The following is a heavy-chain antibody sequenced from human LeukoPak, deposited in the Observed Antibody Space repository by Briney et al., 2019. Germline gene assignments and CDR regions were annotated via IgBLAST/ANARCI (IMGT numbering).Heavy chain of an antibody. D-gene: IGHD3-10*01. V-gene: IGHV3-20*04. J-gene: IGHJ4*02. CDR2: IDWNGAST. Sequence: WGSLRLSCAASGFTFDDYGMSWVRQVAGQGLEWVSGIDWNGASTGYADSVKGRFTISRDNAKKSLYLQMNSLRAEDTALYYCARGSTMVSDYWGQGTLVSVPS. CDR3: ARGSTMVSDY. CDR1: GFTFDDYG.